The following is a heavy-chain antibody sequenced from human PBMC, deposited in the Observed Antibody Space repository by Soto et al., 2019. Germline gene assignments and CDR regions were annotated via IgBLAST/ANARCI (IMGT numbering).Heavy chain of an antibody. Sequence: SETLSLTCTVSGGSISSGDYYWSWIRHPPGKGLEWIGYIYYSGSTYYNPSLKSRVTISVDTSKNQFSLKLSSVTAADTAVYYCAGVKIAAAGRAPNFDYWGQGTLVTVSS. J-gene: IGHJ4*02. CDR3: AGVKIAAAGRAPNFDY. V-gene: IGHV4-30-4*01. CDR2: IYYSGST. D-gene: IGHD6-13*01. CDR1: GGSISSGDYY.